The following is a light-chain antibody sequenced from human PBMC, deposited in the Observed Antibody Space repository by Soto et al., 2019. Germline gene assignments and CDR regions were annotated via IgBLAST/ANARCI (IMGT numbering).Light chain of an antibody. CDR1: SSDVGSYNL. CDR2: EVI. J-gene: IGLJ2*01. V-gene: IGLV2-23*02. CDR3: CSYAGSTSLV. Sequence: QSALTQPASVSGSPGQSITIYCTGTSSDVGSYNLVSWYQQHPGKAPKVIIYEVIKRPSGVSNRFSGSKSGNTASLTISGLQAEDEADYYCCSYAGSTSLVFGGGTKLTVL.